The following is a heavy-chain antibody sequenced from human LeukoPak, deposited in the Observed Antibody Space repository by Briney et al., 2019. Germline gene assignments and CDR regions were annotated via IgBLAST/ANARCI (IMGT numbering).Heavy chain of an antibody. D-gene: IGHD2-2*01. CDR1: GFTFSSYG. Sequence: PGGSLRLSCAASGFTFSSYGMSWVRQAPGKGLEWVSAISGSGGSTYYADSVKGRFTISRDNSKNTLYLQMNSLRAEDTAVYYCAKDKGGSYGLFDYWGQGTLVTVSS. CDR3: AKDKGGSYGLFDY. J-gene: IGHJ4*02. V-gene: IGHV3-23*01. CDR2: ISGSGGST.